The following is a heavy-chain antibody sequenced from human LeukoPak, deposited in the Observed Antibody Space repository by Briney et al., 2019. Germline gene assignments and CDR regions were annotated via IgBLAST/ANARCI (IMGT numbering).Heavy chain of an antibody. CDR1: GFTFTNHA. CDR2: IGSSGITT. V-gene: IGHV3-48*03. J-gene: IGHJ6*02. D-gene: IGHD3-3*01. CDR3: SRGRQPDNDFWSGPMDV. Sequence: ETGGSLRLSCAASGFTFTNHAMSWVRQAPGKGLEWVSYIGSSGITTYYADSVKGRFTISRDNAKNSLDLQMNSLRAEDTAVYYCSRGRQPDNDFWSGPMDVWGQGTTVTVSS.